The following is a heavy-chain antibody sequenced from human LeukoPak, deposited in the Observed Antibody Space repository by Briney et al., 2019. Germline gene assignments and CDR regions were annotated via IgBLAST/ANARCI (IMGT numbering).Heavy chain of an antibody. CDR3: ARHPIIVVVPAAKGGWFDP. D-gene: IGHD2-2*01. CDR2: IYYSGST. J-gene: IGHJ5*02. V-gene: IGHV4-39*01. Sequence: SETLSLTCTVSGGSISSSSYYWGWIRQPPGKGLEWIGSIYYSGSTYYNPSLKSRVTISVDTSKNQFPLKLSSVTAADTAVYYCARHPIIVVVPAAKGGWFDPWGQGTLVTVSS. CDR1: GGSISSSSYY.